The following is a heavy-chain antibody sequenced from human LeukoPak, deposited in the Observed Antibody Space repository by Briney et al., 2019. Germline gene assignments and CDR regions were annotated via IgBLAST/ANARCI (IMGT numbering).Heavy chain of an antibody. CDR2: IKQDGSEK. J-gene: IGHJ1*01. CDR3: ARDFHVVRGVIKH. Sequence: GGSLRLSCAASGFTFSSYWMSWVRQAPGKGLEWVANIKQDGSEKYYVDSVKGRFTISRDNAKNSLYLQMNSLRAEDTAVYYCARDFHVVRGVIKHWGQGTLVTVSS. D-gene: IGHD3-10*01. V-gene: IGHV3-7*01. CDR1: GFTFSSYW.